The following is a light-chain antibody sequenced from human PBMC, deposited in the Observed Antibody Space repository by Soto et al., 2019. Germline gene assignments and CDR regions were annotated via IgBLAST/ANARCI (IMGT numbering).Light chain of an antibody. J-gene: IGKJ2*01. V-gene: IGKV3-15*01. CDR1: QSVSSD. CDR2: GAS. Sequence: IVMTQSPATLSVSPGDRVTLSCRASQSVSSDLAWYQQRPGQAPRLLIYGASTRATGIPARFSGTGSGTEFTLTISSLQSEDFAVYYCHHYGSSLPDTFGQGTKLEIK. CDR3: HHYGSSLPDT.